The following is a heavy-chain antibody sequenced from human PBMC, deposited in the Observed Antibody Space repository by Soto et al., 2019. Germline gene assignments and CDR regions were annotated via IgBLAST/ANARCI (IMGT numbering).Heavy chain of an antibody. CDR2: IYYSGST. CDR3: ARLTHRGYSCYFDS. J-gene: IGHJ4*02. CDR1: GGSLSSGGYY. V-gene: IGHV4-31*03. Sequence: QVQLQESGPGLVKPSQTLSLSCTVSGGSLSSGGYYWSRIRQHPGKGLEWIGLIYYSGSTYYNPALKTRVTFSVDTLQNQFCLRLSAGTVGDTAVYHCARLTHRGYSCYFDSWCKGTLVSVSS. D-gene: IGHD5-12*01.